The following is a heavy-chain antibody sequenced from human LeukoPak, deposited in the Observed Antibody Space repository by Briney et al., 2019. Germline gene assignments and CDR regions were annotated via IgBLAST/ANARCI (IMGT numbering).Heavy chain of an antibody. Sequence: PGGSLRLSCAASGFTFSDYYMSWIRQAPGKGLEWVSYISSSGSTIYYADSVKGRFTISRDNSKNTLYLQMNSLRAEDTAVYYCAKERSSGWYNYYYYMDVWGKGTTVTISS. CDR2: ISSSGSTI. CDR3: AKERSSGWYNYYYYMDV. CDR1: GFTFSDYY. J-gene: IGHJ6*03. V-gene: IGHV3-11*04. D-gene: IGHD6-19*01.